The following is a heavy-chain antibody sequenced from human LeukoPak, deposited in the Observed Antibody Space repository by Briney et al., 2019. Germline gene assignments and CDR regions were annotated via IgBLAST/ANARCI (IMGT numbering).Heavy chain of an antibody. CDR2: VSAHSGNT. CDR1: GYTFASYG. J-gene: IGHJ6*02. V-gene: IGHV1-18*01. Sequence: ASVKVSCKASGYTFASYGISWLRQAPGQGLEWVGWVSAHSGNTKYAERVQGRASMTADTSTSTAYMELRSLRSGDTALYYCARVSCGYNCHYAMDVWGQGTTVTVSS. D-gene: IGHD5-18*01. CDR3: ARVSCGYNCHYAMDV.